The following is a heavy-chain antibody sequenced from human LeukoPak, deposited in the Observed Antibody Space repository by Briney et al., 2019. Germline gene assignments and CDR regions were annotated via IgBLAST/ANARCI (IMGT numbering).Heavy chain of an antibody. CDR3: ARGRYYDIFTCYGPHGMDR. D-gene: IGHD3-9*01. Sequence: PGGSLRLSCAASGFTFSDYYMSWIRQAPGKGLEWVSYISSSGSTIYYADSVKGRFTISRDNAKNSLYLQMNSLRAEDTALYYCARGRYYDIFTCYGPHGMDRRGQRTTVTVSS. J-gene: IGHJ6*02. CDR2: ISSSGSTI. CDR1: GFTFSDYY. V-gene: IGHV3-11*04.